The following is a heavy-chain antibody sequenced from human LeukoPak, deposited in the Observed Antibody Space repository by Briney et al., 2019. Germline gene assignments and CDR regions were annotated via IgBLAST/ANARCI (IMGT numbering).Heavy chain of an antibody. Sequence: GGSLRLSCVGSGLTFSQYGXXWVRQAPXXXXXXXXXXSGSGNRTYYVDSVKGRFSISRDNSKNTAYLQMNSLRAEDTAVYYCAKASRVAVAGGRFDYWGQGTLVTVSS. J-gene: IGHJ4*02. V-gene: IGHV3-23*01. CDR1: GLTFSQYG. CDR3: AKASRVAVAGGRFDY. D-gene: IGHD6-19*01. CDR2: XSGSGNRT.